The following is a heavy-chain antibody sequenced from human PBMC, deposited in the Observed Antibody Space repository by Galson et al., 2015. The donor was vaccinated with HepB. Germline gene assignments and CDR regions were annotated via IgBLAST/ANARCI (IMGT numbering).Heavy chain of an antibody. D-gene: IGHD2-2*02. J-gene: IGHJ5*02. Sequence: SLRLSCAASGFTFSSYAMHWVRQAPGKGLEWVAVMSYDGSNKYYADSVKGRFTISRDNSKNTLYLQMNSLRAEDTAVYYCATIPWDWFDPWGQGTLVTVSS. CDR3: ATIPWDWFDP. CDR2: MSYDGSNK. CDR1: GFTFSSYA. V-gene: IGHV3-30-3*01.